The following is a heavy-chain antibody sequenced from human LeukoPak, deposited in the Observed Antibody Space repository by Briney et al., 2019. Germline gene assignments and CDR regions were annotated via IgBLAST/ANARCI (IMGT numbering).Heavy chain of an antibody. V-gene: IGHV4-59*08. CDR3: ARVSGTYFDY. J-gene: IGHJ4*02. CDR2: IYYSGST. Sequence: TSETLSLTCTVSGGSITSDHWNWIRQPPGKGLEWIGCIYYSGSTYYNPSLKSRVTISAETSKNQVSLRLTSLTAADTAVYYCARVSGTYFDYWGLGILVAVS. CDR1: GGSITSDH. D-gene: IGHD1-26*01.